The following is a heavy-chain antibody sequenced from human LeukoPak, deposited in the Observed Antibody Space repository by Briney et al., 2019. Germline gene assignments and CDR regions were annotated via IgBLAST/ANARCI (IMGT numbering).Heavy chain of an antibody. Sequence: SGGSLRLSCAAPDFNINNNYMNWVRQAPGKGLEWVSLIDNFGSIYYRDSVKGRFTIPRDISKSTVYLHMNNLSAEDTAVYYCAGGTYYGSGARPGYFDHWGQGILVTVSS. V-gene: IGHV3-53*01. CDR3: AGGTYYGSGARPGYFDH. CDR2: IDNFGSI. CDR1: DFNINNNY. D-gene: IGHD3-10*01. J-gene: IGHJ4*02.